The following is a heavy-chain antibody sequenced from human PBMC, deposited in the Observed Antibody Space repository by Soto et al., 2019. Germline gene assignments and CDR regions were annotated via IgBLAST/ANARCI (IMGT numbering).Heavy chain of an antibody. Sequence: PGGSLRLSCAASGFTFSSYSMNWVRQAPGKGLEWVSYISSSSSTIYYADSVKGRFTISRDNAKNSLYLQMNSLRAEDTAVYYCARDPSYSSSWYDLDYWGQGTLVTVSS. CDR3: ARDPSYSSSWYDLDY. D-gene: IGHD6-13*01. V-gene: IGHV3-48*01. J-gene: IGHJ4*02. CDR2: ISSSSSTI. CDR1: GFTFSSYS.